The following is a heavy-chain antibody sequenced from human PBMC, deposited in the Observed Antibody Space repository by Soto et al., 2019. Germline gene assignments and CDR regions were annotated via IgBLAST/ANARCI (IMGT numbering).Heavy chain of an antibody. CDR1: GGSLSGFY. V-gene: IGHV4-34*01. D-gene: IGHD5-12*01. J-gene: IGHJ4*02. Sequence: QVQLQQWGAGLLKPSETLSLNCAVNGGSLSGFYWSCIRQPPGKGLEWIGEIKDGGYTNYSPSLKSRATISSDRSNNQFSLRLNSVTAADTGVYYCARGQEGVVATHWDQGALVTVSS. CDR2: IKDGGYT. CDR3: ARGQEGVVATH.